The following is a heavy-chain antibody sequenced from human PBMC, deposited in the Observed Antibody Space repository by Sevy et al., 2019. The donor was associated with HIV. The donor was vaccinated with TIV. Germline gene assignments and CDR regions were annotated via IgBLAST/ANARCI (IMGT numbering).Heavy chain of an antibody. CDR3: XXXXXXXXXXXRHFDY. V-gene: IGHV3-11*03. J-gene: IGHJ4*02. Sequence: GGSLRLSCAASGFTFSDYYMRWIRQAPGKGLEWVSYISSSSSYTNYADSVKGRFTISRDNAKNSLYLQMNSLRAEDXXXXXXXXXXXXXXXXXRHFDYWGQGTLVTVSS. CDR1: GFTFSDYY. CDR2: ISSSSSYT.